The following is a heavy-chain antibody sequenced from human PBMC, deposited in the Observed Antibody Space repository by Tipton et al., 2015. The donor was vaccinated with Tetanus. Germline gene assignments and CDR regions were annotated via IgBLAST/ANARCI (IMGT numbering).Heavy chain of an antibody. D-gene: IGHD1-26*01. CDR1: GFIFGTYA. J-gene: IGHJ5*02. V-gene: IGHV3-23*01. Sequence: SLRLSCAGFGFIFGTYAMSWVRQAPGKGLEWVSGISAGGGSTYYADSVEGRFTISRDNSKNTLYLQMNSLRAEDTAIYFCVRSRGSYLMDSWGPGTLVTVSS. CDR2: ISAGGGST. CDR3: VRSRGSYLMDS.